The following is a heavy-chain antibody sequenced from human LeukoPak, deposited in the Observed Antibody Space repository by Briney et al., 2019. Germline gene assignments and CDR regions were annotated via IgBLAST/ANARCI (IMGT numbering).Heavy chain of an antibody. Sequence: SETLSLTCTVSGGSITTSSYYWGWIRQPPGKGLEWLGSIYYSGSTYYNPSLKSRVTISVDTSKNQFSLKLSSVTAADTAVYYCASRPRGGRGRYAFDIWGQGTMVTVSS. J-gene: IGHJ3*02. V-gene: IGHV4-39*07. CDR2: IYYSGST. D-gene: IGHD3-10*01. CDR1: GGSITTSSYY. CDR3: ASRPRGGRGRYAFDI.